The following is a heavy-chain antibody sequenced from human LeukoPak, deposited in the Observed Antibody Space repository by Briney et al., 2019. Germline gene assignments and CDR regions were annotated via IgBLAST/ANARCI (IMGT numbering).Heavy chain of an antibody. D-gene: IGHD2-8*01. V-gene: IGHV7-4-1*02. CDR2: INTNTGNP. CDR3: ASFFCTSALCYYLDY. Sequence: GASVKVSCKASGYTFTSNALGGVRQAPGQGLEWMGWINTNTGNPTYAQGFTGRFVFSLDTSYKTAYLQISSLQAEDTAVYSCASFFCTSALCYYLDYWGQGTLVTVSS. J-gene: IGHJ4*02. CDR1: GYTFTSNA.